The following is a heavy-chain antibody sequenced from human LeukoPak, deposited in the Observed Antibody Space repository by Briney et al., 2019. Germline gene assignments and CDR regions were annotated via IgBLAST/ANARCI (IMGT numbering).Heavy chain of an antibody. CDR1: GFTFRSYG. CDR2: IWYDGNNK. Sequence: GRSLRLSCAAYGFTFRSYGMHWVRQAPGKGLEWVAVIWYDGNNKYYADFVKGRFTISRDNSKNTLYLQLNSLRAKDTAVYNCARDRGSREDGMDVWGQGTTVTVSS. J-gene: IGHJ6*02. V-gene: IGHV3-33*01. CDR3: ARDRGSREDGMDV. D-gene: IGHD1-26*01.